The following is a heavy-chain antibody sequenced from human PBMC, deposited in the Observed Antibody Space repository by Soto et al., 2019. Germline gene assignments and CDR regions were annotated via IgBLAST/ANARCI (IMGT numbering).Heavy chain of an antibody. V-gene: IGHV3-33*01. J-gene: IGHJ6*02. D-gene: IGHD2-15*01. CDR2: IWYDGINK. CDR3: ASPGGYCSGGSCYKYYYGMDV. CDR1: GFTFSIYG. Sequence: PGGSLRLSCAALGFTFSIYGMQWVRHAPGKGLERVAVIWYDGINKYYADSVKGRFTISRDNSKNTLYLQMNSLRAEDTAVYYCASPGGYCSGGSCYKYYYGMDVWGQVTTVTVSS.